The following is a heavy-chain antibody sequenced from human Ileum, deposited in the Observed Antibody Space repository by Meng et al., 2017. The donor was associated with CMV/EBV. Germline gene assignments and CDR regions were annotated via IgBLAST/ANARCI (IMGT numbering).Heavy chain of an antibody. D-gene: IGHD5-18*01. Sequence: VDCKPAGYTFTGADMHWVRQDPGQGLEWRGWISPSSGDTKYAQEFQGRVTMTRDTSINTAYMEVSRLTFDDTAVYYCAKSYNFGFDYWGQGTLVTVSS. CDR3: AKSYNFGFDY. J-gene: IGHJ4*02. CDR2: ISPSSGDT. V-gene: IGHV1-2*02. CDR1: GYTFTGAD.